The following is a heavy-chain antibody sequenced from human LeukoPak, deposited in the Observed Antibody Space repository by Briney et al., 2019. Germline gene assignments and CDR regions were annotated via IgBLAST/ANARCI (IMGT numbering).Heavy chain of an antibody. Sequence: SQTLSLTCAISGDSVSSPSAAWNWLRQSPSGGLEWLGRTYYRSKWYNDYAVSVRSRITINPDTSKNQFSLHLNSVTPEDTAVYYCARISAVTETWWFDPWGQGTLVTVSS. CDR1: GDSVSSPSAA. CDR2: TYYRSKWYN. D-gene: IGHD2-21*02. CDR3: ARISAVTETWWFDP. J-gene: IGHJ5*02. V-gene: IGHV6-1*01.